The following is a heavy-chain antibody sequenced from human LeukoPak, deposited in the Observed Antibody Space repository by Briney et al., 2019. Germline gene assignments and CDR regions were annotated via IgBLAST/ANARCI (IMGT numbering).Heavy chain of an antibody. Sequence: SETLSLTCTVSGGSISNYYWSWIRQPPGEGLEWIGYISYAGSTNYNPSLKSLVTISLDTSKSQFSLKVSSVTAADTAVYYCARGVCTSSSCYAGDYGMDVWGQGTTVTVSS. J-gene: IGHJ6*02. CDR2: ISYAGST. CDR1: GGSISNYY. CDR3: ARGVCTSSSCYAGDYGMDV. V-gene: IGHV4-59*08. D-gene: IGHD2-2*01.